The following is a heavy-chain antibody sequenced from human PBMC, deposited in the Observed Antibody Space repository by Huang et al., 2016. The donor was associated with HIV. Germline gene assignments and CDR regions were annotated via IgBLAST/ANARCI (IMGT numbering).Heavy chain of an antibody. V-gene: IGHV3-21*01. CDR3: AREGTTDGHGWAISGYGMDV. Sequence: EVHLVESGGGLVKPGGSLRLSCAASGFTFSNYIMNWVRQPPGRGLEWVSSISNSGDNIHSAESVKWRFTITRDNAKNALYLKMNSLGAGDTAVYYCAREGTTDGHGWAISGYGMDVWGQGTTVTVSS. CDR2: ISNSGDNI. CDR1: GFTFSNYI. J-gene: IGHJ6*02. D-gene: IGHD3-10*01.